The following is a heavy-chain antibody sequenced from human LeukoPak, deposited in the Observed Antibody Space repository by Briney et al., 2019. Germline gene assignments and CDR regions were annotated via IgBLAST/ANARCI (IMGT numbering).Heavy chain of an antibody. CDR1: GFSFSSYS. CDR3: ARDYYGDYYFDY. J-gene: IGHJ4*02. V-gene: IGHV3-21*01. CDR2: ISGSGSSM. Sequence: PGGSLRLSCAASGFSFSSYSMNWVRQAPGKGLEWVSSISGSGSSMYYADSVKGRFTNTRKNAKNSLYLQMNSLRAEDTAVYYCARDYYGDYYFDYWGQGTLVTVSS. D-gene: IGHD4-17*01.